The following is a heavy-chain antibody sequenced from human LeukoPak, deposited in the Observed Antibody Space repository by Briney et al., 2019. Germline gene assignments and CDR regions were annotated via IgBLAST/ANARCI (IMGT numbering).Heavy chain of an antibody. CDR1: GFTFSTYS. CDR2: ISSSSSTI. J-gene: IGHJ4*02. CDR3: ARGSTYYDSSGQVPFDY. Sequence: GGSLRLSCAASGFTFSTYSMNWVRQAPGKGLEWVSYISSSSSTIYYADSVKGRFTISRDNAKNSLCLQMNSLRAEDTAVYYCARGSTYYDSSGQVPFDYWGQGTLVTVSS. D-gene: IGHD3-22*01. V-gene: IGHV3-48*01.